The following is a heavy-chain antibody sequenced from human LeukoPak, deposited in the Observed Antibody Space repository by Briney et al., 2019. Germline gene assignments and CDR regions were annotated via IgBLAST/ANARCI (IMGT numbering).Heavy chain of an antibody. CDR1: GFTFIDYV. V-gene: IGHV3-13*01. D-gene: IGHD6-19*01. J-gene: IGHJ4*02. CDR2: IGIRGDT. CDR3: ARGGIQVSGIDEFDY. Sequence: PGGSLRHSCAASGFTFIDYVMHWVRQVIGKGLEWGSAIGIRGDTHYSGSVKGRFTISRENAESSLYLQMNSLRAEDTAVYYCARGGIQVSGIDEFDYWGQGTLVTVSS.